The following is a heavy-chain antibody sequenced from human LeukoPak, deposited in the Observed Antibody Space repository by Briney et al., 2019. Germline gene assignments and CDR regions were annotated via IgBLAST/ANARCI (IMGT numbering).Heavy chain of an antibody. CDR1: GFTFSSYS. CDR3: ARDLDSSSSYAFDI. V-gene: IGHV3-21*01. CDR2: ISSSSSYI. J-gene: IGHJ3*02. Sequence: GGSLRLSCAASGFTFSSYSMNWVRQAPGKGLEWVSSISSSSSYIYYADSVKGRFTISRDNAKNSLYLQMNSLRAEDTAVYYCARDLDSSSSYAFDIWGQGTMVTVSS. D-gene: IGHD6-6*01.